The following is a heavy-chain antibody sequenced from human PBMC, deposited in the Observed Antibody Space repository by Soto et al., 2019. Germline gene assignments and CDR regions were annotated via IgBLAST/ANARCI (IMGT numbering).Heavy chain of an antibody. V-gene: IGHV3-33*01. J-gene: IGHJ4*02. D-gene: IGHD2-21*02. Sequence: LRLSCAASGFTFSSYGMHWVRQASGKGLEWVAVIWYDGSNKYYGDSVKGRFTISRDNAKNTLYLQMTSLRAEDTAVYFCARATAIPYYIDYWGRGTLVTVSS. CDR3: ARATAIPYYIDY. CDR2: IWYDGSNK. CDR1: GFTFSSYG.